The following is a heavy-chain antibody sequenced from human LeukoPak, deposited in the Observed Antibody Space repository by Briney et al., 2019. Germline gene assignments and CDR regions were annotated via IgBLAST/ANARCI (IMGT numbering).Heavy chain of an antibody. Sequence: ASVKVSCKASGYTFTSYGISWVRQAPGQGLEWMGWISAYNGNTNYAQKLQGRVTMTTDTSTSTAYMELRSLRSDDTAVYYCARDPIGDSGYYPSTTDDAFDIWGQGTMVTVSS. J-gene: IGHJ3*02. CDR2: ISAYNGNT. V-gene: IGHV1-18*01. CDR1: GYTFTSYG. D-gene: IGHD3-22*01. CDR3: ARDPIGDSGYYPSTTDDAFDI.